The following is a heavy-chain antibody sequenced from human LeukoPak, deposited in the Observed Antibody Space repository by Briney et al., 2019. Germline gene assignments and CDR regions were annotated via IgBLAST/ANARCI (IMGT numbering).Heavy chain of an antibody. D-gene: IGHD3/OR15-3a*01. Sequence: SETLSLTCIVSDGSISSSSFYWGWIRQPPGKGLEWVGSTYYSGSTYSGSTYYNPSLKSRVTISVDTSKNQFSLKLSSVTAADTAVYYCARHKKSSYNYGFHAFDIWGQGTMVTVSS. CDR2: TYYSGSTYSGST. V-gene: IGHV4-39*01. CDR3: ARHKKSSYNYGFHAFDI. CDR1: DGSISSSSFY. J-gene: IGHJ3*02.